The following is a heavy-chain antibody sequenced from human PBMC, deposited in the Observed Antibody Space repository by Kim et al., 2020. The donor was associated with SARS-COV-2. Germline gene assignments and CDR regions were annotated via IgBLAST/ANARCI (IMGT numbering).Heavy chain of an antibody. CDR3: AKIPGERCRGGKYYFYY. Sequence: GGSLRLSCAASGFTFSSYAMIWVRQAPGKGLEWVSAISRGAIAKYYADSVKGRFTISRDNSKNTLYLQMNSLRAEDTAVYYCAKIPGERCRGGKYYFYY. J-gene: IGHJ6*03. D-gene: IGHD2-15*01. CDR1: GFTFSSYA. V-gene: IGHV3-23*01. CDR2: ISRGAIAK.